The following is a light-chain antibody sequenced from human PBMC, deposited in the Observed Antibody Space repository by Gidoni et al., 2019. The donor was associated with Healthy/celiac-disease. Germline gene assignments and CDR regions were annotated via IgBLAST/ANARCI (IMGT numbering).Light chain of an antibody. CDR1: QSVSSY. J-gene: IGKJ4*01. CDR2: DAS. V-gene: IGKV3-11*01. Sequence: EIVLTQSPATLSLSPGERATLSCRASQSVSSYLVWYQQQPGQAPRLLIYDASNRATGSPATCSGSGSGTDYTLTISSLEPEDFAVYYCQQRSNWPPLTFXGXTKVEIK. CDR3: QQRSNWPPLT.